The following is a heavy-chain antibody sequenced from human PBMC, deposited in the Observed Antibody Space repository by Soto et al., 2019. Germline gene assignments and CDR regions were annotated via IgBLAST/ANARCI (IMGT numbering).Heavy chain of an antibody. D-gene: IGHD2-2*01. V-gene: IGHV1-8*01. J-gene: IGHJ4*02. CDR2: MNPNSGNT. CDR1: GYTFTSYD. Sequence: QVQLVQSGAEVKKPGASVKVSCKASGYTFTSYDINWVRQATGQGLEWMGWMNPNSGNTGYAQKLQGRVTMTRNTSISTAYMELSSLRSEDTAVYYCVTGPYCSSTSCPLHPYYFDDWGQGTLVTVSS. CDR3: VTGPYCSSTSCPLHPYYFDD.